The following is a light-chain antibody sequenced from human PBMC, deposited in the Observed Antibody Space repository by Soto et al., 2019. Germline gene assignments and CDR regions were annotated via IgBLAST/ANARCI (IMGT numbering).Light chain of an antibody. Sequence: QSALTQPASVSGSPGQSITISCTGTSSDVGGYNYVSWYQQHPGKAPKLMIYDVSNRPSGVSNRFSGSKSGNTASLTISGLQAEDEADYYCSSYTSSSTLDVFGTGTKVPVL. J-gene: IGLJ1*01. CDR3: SSYTSSSTLDV. CDR1: SSDVGGYNY. CDR2: DVS. V-gene: IGLV2-14*01.